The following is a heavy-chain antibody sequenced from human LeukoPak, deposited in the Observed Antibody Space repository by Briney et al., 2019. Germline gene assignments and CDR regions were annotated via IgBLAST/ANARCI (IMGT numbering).Heavy chain of an antibody. J-gene: IGHJ3*02. Sequence: PSETLSLTCAVYGGSFSGYYWSWVRQPPGKGLEWIGEVNHSGSTNYNPSLKSRVTISVDTSKNQFSLKLNSVTAADTAVFYCARGRPRSLIVGTTRRSRAFDIWGQGTMVTVSS. CDR3: ARGRPRSLIVGTTRRSRAFDI. D-gene: IGHD1-26*01. CDR1: GGSFSGYY. CDR2: VNHSGST. V-gene: IGHV4-34*01.